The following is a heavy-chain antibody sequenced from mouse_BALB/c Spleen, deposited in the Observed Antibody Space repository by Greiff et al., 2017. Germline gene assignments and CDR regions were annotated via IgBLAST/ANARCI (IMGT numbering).Heavy chain of an antibody. CDR1: GYSITSGYY. J-gene: IGHJ2*01. Sequence: EVQLRESGPGLVKPSQSLSLTCSVTGYSITSGYYWNWIRQFPGNKLEWMGYISYDGSNNYTPSLKNRISITRDTSKNQFFLKLNTVTTQDTDTYYSARGGYSPLEYWGQGTTLTVSS. V-gene: IGHV3-6*02. D-gene: IGHD2-3*01. CDR3: ARGGYSPLEY. CDR2: ISYDGSN.